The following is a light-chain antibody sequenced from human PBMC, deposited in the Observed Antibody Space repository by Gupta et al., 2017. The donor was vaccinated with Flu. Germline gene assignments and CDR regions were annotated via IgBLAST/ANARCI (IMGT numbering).Light chain of an antibody. J-gene: IGKJ2*01. CDR2: AAS. V-gene: IGKV1-39*01. CDR3: QQSYSTPYT. Sequence: DIQMTQSPSSLSASIGDRVTITCRASQSISTYLNWYQQKPGKVPELLIYAASNLQSGVPSRFSGSGSGTDFTLTISSLQPEDFSTYYCQQSYSTPYTFGQWTKLEIK. CDR1: QSISTY.